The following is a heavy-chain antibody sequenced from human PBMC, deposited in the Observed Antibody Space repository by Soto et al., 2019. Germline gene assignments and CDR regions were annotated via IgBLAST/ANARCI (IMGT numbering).Heavy chain of an antibody. Sequence: PGGSLRLSCAASGFTFSSYAMHWVRQAPGKGLEWVAQISYDGNKKYYADSVKGRFTISRDDSKNTLFLQMNSLRAEDTAVYYCAGETVIYGTADYYHPVGVWGQRTTDTVS. CDR3: AGETVIYGTADYYHPVGV. CDR1: GFTFSSYA. J-gene: IGHJ6*02. V-gene: IGHV3-30-3*01. D-gene: IGHD3-10*01. CDR2: ISYDGNKK.